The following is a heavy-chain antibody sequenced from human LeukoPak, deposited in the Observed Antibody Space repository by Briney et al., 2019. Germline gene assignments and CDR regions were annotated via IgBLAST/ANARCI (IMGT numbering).Heavy chain of an antibody. D-gene: IGHD4-17*01. CDR2: ISISGDDT. CDR3: ANEIRPNDY. Sequence: PGGSLRLSCAASGFTFSSYSMNWVRQAPGKGLEWLSAISISGDDTYYADSVKGRFTISRDNSKNTLYLQMNSLGADDTAMYYCANEIRPNDYWGQGTLVTVSS. CDR1: GFTFSSYS. J-gene: IGHJ4*02. V-gene: IGHV3-23*01.